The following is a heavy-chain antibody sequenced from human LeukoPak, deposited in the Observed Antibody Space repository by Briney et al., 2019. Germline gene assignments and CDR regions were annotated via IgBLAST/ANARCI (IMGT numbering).Heavy chain of an antibody. CDR1: GGSISSSDW. J-gene: IGHJ4*02. D-gene: IGHD3-3*01. CDR3: ARAGYHDFWNGRTRGLDY. V-gene: IGHV4-4*02. Sequence: NASETLSLTCAVSGGSISSSDWWSWVRQPPGKGLEWIGEIYHSGSTNYNPSLKGRVTISVDKSKNQFSLKLRSVTAADTAVYYCARAGYHDFWNGRTRGLDYWGQGTLVTVSS. CDR2: IYHSGST.